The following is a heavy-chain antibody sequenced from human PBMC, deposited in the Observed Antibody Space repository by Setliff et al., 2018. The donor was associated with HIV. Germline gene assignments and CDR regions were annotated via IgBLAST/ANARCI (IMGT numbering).Heavy chain of an antibody. V-gene: IGHV4-39*07. D-gene: IGHD3-3*01. CDR1: GGSISSRSYY. CDR3: LLWTGYYTYWFFDL. CDR2: IYYSGSA. Sequence: SETLSLTCTVSGGSISSRSYYWGWIRQPPGKGLEWIGSIYYSGSADYNPSLKSRVTISVDTSKNQFYLKLSSVTAADTAVYYCLLWTGYYTYWFFDLWGRGALVTSPQ. J-gene: IGHJ2*01.